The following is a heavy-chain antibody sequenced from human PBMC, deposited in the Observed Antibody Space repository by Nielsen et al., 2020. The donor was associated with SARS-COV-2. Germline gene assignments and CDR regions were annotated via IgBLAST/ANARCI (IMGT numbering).Heavy chain of an antibody. J-gene: IGHJ4*02. CDR3: ARSGFNSPLYYFDY. V-gene: IGHV3-48*04. CDR1: GFTFSSYS. D-gene: IGHD4-23*01. CDR2: IDSSSSAI. Sequence: GESLKISCAASGFTFSSYSMNWVRQAPGKGLEWVSYIDSSSSAIYYADSVKGRFTISRDNAKNSLYLQMSRLRAEDTALYYCARSGFNSPLYYFDYWGQGTLVTVSS.